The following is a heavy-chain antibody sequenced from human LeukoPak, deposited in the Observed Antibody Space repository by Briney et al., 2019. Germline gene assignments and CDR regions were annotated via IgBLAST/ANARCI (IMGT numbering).Heavy chain of an antibody. CDR2: IKQDGSEK. CDR3: ARVRYYDSSGYKYYFDY. Sequence: GGSLRLSCAASGFTFSSYWMSWVRQALGKGLEWVANIKQDGSEKYYVDSVKGRFTISRDNAKNSLYLQMNSLRAEDTAVYYCARVRYYDSSGYKYYFDYWGQGTLVTVSS. J-gene: IGHJ4*02. D-gene: IGHD3-22*01. CDR1: GFTFSSYW. V-gene: IGHV3-7*01.